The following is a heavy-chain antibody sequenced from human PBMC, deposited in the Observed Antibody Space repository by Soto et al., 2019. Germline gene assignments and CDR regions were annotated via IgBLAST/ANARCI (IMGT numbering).Heavy chain of an antibody. CDR2: ISACNGNT. Sequence: GASVKVSCTASGYTFTTYGISWVRQAPGQGLEWMGWISACNGNTNYAQKLQGRVTMTTDTSTSTAYMELRSLRSDDTAVYYCASGYCSGGSCYARDWFDPWGQGTLVTVSS. D-gene: IGHD2-15*01. CDR1: GYTFTTYG. CDR3: ASGYCSGGSCYARDWFDP. J-gene: IGHJ5*02. V-gene: IGHV1-18*01.